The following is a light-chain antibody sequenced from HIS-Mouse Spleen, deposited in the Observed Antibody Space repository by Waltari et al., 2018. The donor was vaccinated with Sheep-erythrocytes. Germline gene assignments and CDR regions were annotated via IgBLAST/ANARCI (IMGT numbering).Light chain of an antibody. V-gene: IGLV2-23*01. CDR1: SSDVGSYNL. CDR2: EGS. J-gene: IGLJ3*02. Sequence: QSALTQPASVSGSPGQSITISCTGTSSDVGSYNLVSWYQQHPGKPPKRMIYEGSKRPSGVSNRFSGSKSGNTASLTISGLQAEDEADYYCCSYAGSSTPGVFGGGTKLTVL. CDR3: CSYAGSSTPGV.